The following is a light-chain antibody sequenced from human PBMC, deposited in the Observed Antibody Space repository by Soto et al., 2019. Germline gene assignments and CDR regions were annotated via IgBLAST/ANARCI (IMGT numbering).Light chain of an antibody. CDR1: SSDVGGYNY. J-gene: IGLJ2*01. CDR3: SSYTRISTPLFVV. CDR2: DVS. Sequence: QSALTQPASVSGSPGQPITISCTGTSSDVGGYNYVSWYQQHPGKAPKLMIYDVSNRPSGVSNRFAGSKSGNTASLTISGLQAEDEADCYCSSYTRISTPLFVVFGGGTKLTVL. V-gene: IGLV2-14*01.